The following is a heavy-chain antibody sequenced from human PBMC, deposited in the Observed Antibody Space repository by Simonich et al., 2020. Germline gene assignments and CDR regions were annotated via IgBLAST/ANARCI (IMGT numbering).Heavy chain of an antibody. J-gene: IGHJ4*02. CDR1: GFTVSSNY. CDR3: ARWTATGYYFDY. D-gene: IGHD1-1*01. CDR2: IYSGGST. Sequence: EVQLVESGGGLIQPGGSLRLSCAASGFTVSSNYMSWVRQAPGKGLEWVSGIYSGGSTYYADSWKGRFTISRDNSKNTLYLQINSLRAEDTAVYYCARWTATGYYFDYWGQGTLVTVSS. V-gene: IGHV3-53*01.